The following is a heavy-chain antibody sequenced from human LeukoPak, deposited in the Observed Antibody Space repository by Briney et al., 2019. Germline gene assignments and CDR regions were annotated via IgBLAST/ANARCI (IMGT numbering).Heavy chain of an antibody. V-gene: IGHV2-70*17. CDR2: IDWDDDK. J-gene: IGHJ4*02. D-gene: IGHD2-15*01. CDR1: GFSLSTPQMC. CDR3: ARMTPDSPSFDY. Sequence: SGPALVKPTQTLTLTCTFSGFSLSTPQMCVTWIRQPPGKALEWLARIDWDDDKFYSPSLRTRLTISKDTPKNQVVLRMTNMDPVDTGTYYCARMTPDSPSFDYWGQGALITVSS.